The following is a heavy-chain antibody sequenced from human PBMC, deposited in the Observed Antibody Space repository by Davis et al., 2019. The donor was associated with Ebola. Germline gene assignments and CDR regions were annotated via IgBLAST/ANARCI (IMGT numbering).Heavy chain of an antibody. CDR2: IYSGGST. J-gene: IGHJ4*02. V-gene: IGHV3-53*05. Sequence: GESLKISCAASGFTVSSNYMSWVRQAPGKGLEWVSVIYSGGSTYYADSVKGRFTISRDNAKNSLYLQMNSLRAEDTALYYCAKGIGSSSWYGVDYWGQGTLVTVSS. D-gene: IGHD6-13*01. CDR1: GFTVSSNY. CDR3: AKGIGSSSWYGVDY.